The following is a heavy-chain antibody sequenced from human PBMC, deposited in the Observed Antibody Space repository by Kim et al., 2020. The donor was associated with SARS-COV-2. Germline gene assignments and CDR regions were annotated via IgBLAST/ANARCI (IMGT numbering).Heavy chain of an antibody. D-gene: IGHD5-12*01. CDR2: VNKDGSQK. CDR3: AKGGADY. CDR1: GFSFSSYW. V-gene: IGHV3-7*01. Sequence: GGSLRLSCAASGFSFSSYWMNWVRQAPGKGLEWVAGVNKDGSQKYYVDSVRGRFTISRDNAKNSLYLQMNSLRAEDTAVYYCAKGGADYWGQGTLVTVSS. J-gene: IGHJ4*02.